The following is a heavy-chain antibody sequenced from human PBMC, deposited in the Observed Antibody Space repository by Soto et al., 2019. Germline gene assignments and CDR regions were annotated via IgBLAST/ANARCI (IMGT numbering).Heavy chain of an antibody. CDR1: GYTFTTYW. CDR3: ARPASGSGSKVDY. V-gene: IGHV5-51*01. J-gene: IGHJ4*02. Sequence: PGESLKISCKGSGYTFTTYWIGWVRQMPGKGLEWMGIIYPGDSDTRYSPSFQGQVTISADKSITTAYLQWSSLKASDTAMYYCARPASGSGSKVDYWGQGTLVTVSS. D-gene: IGHD6-19*01. CDR2: IYPGDSDT.